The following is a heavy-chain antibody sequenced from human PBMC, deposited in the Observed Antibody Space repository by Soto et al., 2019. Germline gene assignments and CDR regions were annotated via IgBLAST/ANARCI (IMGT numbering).Heavy chain of an antibody. J-gene: IGHJ6*02. V-gene: IGHV3-7*01. CDR1: GLTFRSYW. D-gene: IGHD3-10*01. Sequence: GGSLRLSCAASGLTFRSYWMHWVRQAPGKGLEWVANIKQDGSEKYYVDSVKGRFTISGDNAKNSLYLQMNSLRAEDTAVYYCARDSMVREDGYYYGMDVWGQGTTVTVSS. CDR2: IKQDGSEK. CDR3: ARDSMVREDGYYYGMDV.